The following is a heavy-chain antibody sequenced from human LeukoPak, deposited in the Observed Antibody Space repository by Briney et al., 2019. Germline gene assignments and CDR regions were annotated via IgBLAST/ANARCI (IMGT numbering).Heavy chain of an antibody. CDR3: AKALYATEAIDY. J-gene: IGHJ4*02. CDR2: ISYDGSNK. Sequence: GGSLRLSCAAAGFTFSRYGMHWVRQAPGKGLEWVAVISYDGSNKYYGDSVKGRFTISRDNSKNTLYLQMNSLRAEDTAVYYCAKALYATEAIDYWGQGTLVTVSS. V-gene: IGHV3-30*18. D-gene: IGHD2-2*02. CDR1: GFTFSRYG.